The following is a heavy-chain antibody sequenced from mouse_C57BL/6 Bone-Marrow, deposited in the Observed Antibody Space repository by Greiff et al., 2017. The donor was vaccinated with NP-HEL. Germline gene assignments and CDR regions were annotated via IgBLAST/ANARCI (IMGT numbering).Heavy chain of an antibody. J-gene: IGHJ4*01. CDR3: ARRIRVYYAMDY. V-gene: IGHV1-85*01. CDR2: IYPSDGST. CDR1: GYTFTSYD. Sequence: QVQLQQTGPELVKPGASVKLSCKASGYTFTSYDINWVKQRPGQGLEWIGWIYPSDGSTKYNEKFKGKATLTVDTSSSTAYMELHSLTSEDSAVYSCARRIRVYYAMDYWGQGTSVTVSS.